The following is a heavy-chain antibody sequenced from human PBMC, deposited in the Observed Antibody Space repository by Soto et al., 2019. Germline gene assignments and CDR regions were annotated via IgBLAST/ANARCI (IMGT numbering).Heavy chain of an antibody. CDR2: IIPIFGTA. CDR1: GGTFSSFA. D-gene: IGHD3-22*01. V-gene: IGHV1-69*01. Sequence: QVQLVQSGAEVKKPGSSVKVSCKASGGTFSSFAISWVRQAPGQGLEWMGGIIPIFGTANYAQKFQGRVTITADESTSTAYMELSSLRSEDTAVYYCARGPYYYDSSGYYLDYWGQGTLVTVSS. CDR3: ARGPYYYDSSGYYLDY. J-gene: IGHJ4*02.